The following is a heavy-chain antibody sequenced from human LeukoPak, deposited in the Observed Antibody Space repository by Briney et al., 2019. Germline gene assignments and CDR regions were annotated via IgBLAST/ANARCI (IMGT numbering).Heavy chain of an antibody. D-gene: IGHD6-19*01. V-gene: IGHV4-39*01. Sequence: PSETLSLTCTVSGGSIRSSSYYWGWSRQPPGKGREWIESIYYSGSTYYNPSFKSRFTISVDTSKNQFSLKLSSLTAADTAVYYCASHSLHLAGTRRNAFDIWGQGTMVTVSS. J-gene: IGHJ3*02. CDR1: GGSIRSSSYY. CDR3: ASHSLHLAGTRRNAFDI. CDR2: IYYSGST.